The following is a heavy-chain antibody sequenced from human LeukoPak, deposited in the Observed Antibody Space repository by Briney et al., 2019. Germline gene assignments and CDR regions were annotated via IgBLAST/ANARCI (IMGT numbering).Heavy chain of an antibody. CDR1: GFTFSSYS. CDR2: ISSSSSYI. D-gene: IGHD2-2*01. CDR3: ARDGTAGVGYCSSTSCYGVNY. J-gene: IGHJ4*02. Sequence: GGSLRLSCAASGFTFSSYSMNWVRQAPGKGLEWVSSISSSSSYIYYADSVKGRFTISRDNAKNSLYLQMNSLRAEDTAVYYCARDGTAGVGYCSSTSCYGVNYWGQGTLVTVSS. V-gene: IGHV3-21*01.